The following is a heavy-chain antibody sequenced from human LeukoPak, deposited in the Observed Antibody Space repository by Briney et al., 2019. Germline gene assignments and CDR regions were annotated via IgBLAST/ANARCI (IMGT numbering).Heavy chain of an antibody. CDR1: GFTFSSYS. D-gene: IGHD6-19*01. J-gene: IGHJ4*02. Sequence: GGSLRLSCAASGFTFSSYSMNWVRQAPGKRLEGVSYISRSGSSTYYADSAEGRFTISRDNAENSLYLQMNSLRAEDTAVYYCARSIAVARFDYWGQGTLVTVSS. CDR2: ISRSGSST. CDR3: ARSIAVARFDY. V-gene: IGHV3-48*04.